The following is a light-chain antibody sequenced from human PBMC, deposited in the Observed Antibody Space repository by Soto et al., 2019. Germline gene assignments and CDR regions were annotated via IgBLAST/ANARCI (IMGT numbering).Light chain of an antibody. J-gene: IGKJ1*01. CDR2: DAS. Sequence: DIQMTQSPSSLSASVGDRVTITCRASQSISSYLNWYQQKPGKAPNLLIYDASSLESGVPSRFSGSGSGTEFTLNISSLQPEDFATYYCQQYDISSGTFGQGTKVDIK. CDR3: QQYDISSGT. CDR1: QSISSY. V-gene: IGKV1-5*01.